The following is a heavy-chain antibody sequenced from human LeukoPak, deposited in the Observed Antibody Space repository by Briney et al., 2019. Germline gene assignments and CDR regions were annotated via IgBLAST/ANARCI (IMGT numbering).Heavy chain of an antibody. CDR3: ARGLADYVWGSWYFDY. V-gene: IGHV3-66*02. Sequence: GGSLRLSCAASGFTVSSNYRSWVRQAPGKGLEWISVIYSGGSTYYADSVKGRFTISRDNSKNTLYLQMNSLRAEDMAVYYCARGLADYVWGSWYFDYWGQGTLVTVSS. J-gene: IGHJ4*02. CDR2: IYSGGST. D-gene: IGHD3-16*01. CDR1: GFTVSSNY.